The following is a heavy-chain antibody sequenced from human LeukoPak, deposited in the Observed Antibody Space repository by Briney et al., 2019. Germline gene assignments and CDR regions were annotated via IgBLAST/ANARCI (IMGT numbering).Heavy chain of an antibody. D-gene: IGHD5-12*01. J-gene: IGHJ4*02. CDR2: VKSDGSA. CDR3: AREVASAAFDY. V-gene: IGHV3-74*03. Sequence: GGSLRLSCAASGFTFSPYRMHWVRQAPGKGLVWVSLVKSDGSAMYADSVKGRFTISRDNAKNTLYLQMNSLRAEDTAVYFCAREVASAAFDYWGQGTPVTVSS. CDR1: GFTFSPYR.